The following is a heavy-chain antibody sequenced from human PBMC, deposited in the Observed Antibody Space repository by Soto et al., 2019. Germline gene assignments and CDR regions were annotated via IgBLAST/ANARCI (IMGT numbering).Heavy chain of an antibody. CDR1: CFSVSSGIYC. CDR2: IYYSRST. J-gene: IGHJ6*02. D-gene: IGHD3-3*01. V-gene: IGHV4-61*01. CDR3: ARGYTYYDFWSGYYTGTSYYYSVMDV. Sequence: PLDTLSLTCTFSCFSVSSGIYCWSWIRQPPGKGLEWIGYIYYSRSTNYTPSLKSRVTISVDTSKSQFSLKLSSVTAADTAVYYCARGYTYYDFWSGYYTGTSYYYSVMDVWGQGTKVTGSS.